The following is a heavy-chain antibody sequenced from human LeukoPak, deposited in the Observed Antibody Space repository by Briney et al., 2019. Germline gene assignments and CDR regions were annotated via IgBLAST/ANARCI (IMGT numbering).Heavy chain of an antibody. CDR3: AREETVAAYY. Sequence: SETLSLTCAVYGGSFSGYYWSWIRQPPGKGLEWIGEINHSGSTNYNPSLKSRVTISVDTSKNQFSLKLSSVTAADTAVYYCAREETVAAYYWGQGTLVTVSS. CDR2: INHSGST. J-gene: IGHJ4*02. D-gene: IGHD6-19*01. V-gene: IGHV4-34*01. CDR1: GGSFSGYY.